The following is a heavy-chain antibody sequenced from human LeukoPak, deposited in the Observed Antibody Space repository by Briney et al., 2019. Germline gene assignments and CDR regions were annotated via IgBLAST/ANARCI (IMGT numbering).Heavy chain of an antibody. Sequence: GGSLRLSCAASGFTFDDYAMPWVRQAPGKGLEWVSGISWNSGSIGYADSVKGRFTISRDNAKNSLYLQMNSLRAEDTALYYCAKDLNWGLEAFDIWGQGTMVTVSS. J-gene: IGHJ3*02. CDR1: GFTFDDYA. D-gene: IGHD7-27*01. V-gene: IGHV3-9*01. CDR2: ISWNSGSI. CDR3: AKDLNWGLEAFDI.